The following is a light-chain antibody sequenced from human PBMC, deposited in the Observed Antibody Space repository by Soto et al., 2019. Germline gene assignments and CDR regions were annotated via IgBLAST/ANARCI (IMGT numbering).Light chain of an antibody. CDR2: EVS. Sequence: QSALTQPASVSGSPGQSITISCTGTSSDVGDYDYVSWYQQYAGKAPKMMIYEVSNRPSGVSNRFSGSKSGNTASLTISGLQAADEADYYCSSYRSSNTILFGGGTKLTVL. V-gene: IGLV2-14*01. CDR3: SSYRSSNTIL. J-gene: IGLJ2*01. CDR1: SSDVGDYDY.